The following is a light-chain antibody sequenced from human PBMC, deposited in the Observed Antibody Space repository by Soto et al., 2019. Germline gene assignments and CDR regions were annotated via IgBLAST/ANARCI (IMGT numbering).Light chain of an antibody. V-gene: IGKV4-1*01. CDR1: QSLLYSSNNKNS. Sequence: DIVMTQSPDSLAVSLGERATINCKSSQSLLYSSNNKNSLAWYQQRPGQPPKLLIYWASARESGVPDRFSGSGSGTDFTLTISSLQAEDVAVYYCQQYYTVPVTFGGGTNVEIK. CDR3: QQYYTVPVT. CDR2: WAS. J-gene: IGKJ4*01.